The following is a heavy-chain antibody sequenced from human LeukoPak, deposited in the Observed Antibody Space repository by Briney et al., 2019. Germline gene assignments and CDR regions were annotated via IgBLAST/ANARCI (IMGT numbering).Heavy chain of an antibody. CDR1: GFAFSDYE. Sequence: PGAALVLSCASSGFAFSDYEMNWVRQAPGKGLEWVSYISSSGSIIYYADSVKGRFTISRDNAKRSLFLQTNSLRVEDTAVYYCARTMWGFDYWGQGTLVTVSS. CDR2: ISSSGSII. D-gene: IGHD7-27*01. CDR3: ARTMWGFDY. J-gene: IGHJ4*02. V-gene: IGHV3-48*03.